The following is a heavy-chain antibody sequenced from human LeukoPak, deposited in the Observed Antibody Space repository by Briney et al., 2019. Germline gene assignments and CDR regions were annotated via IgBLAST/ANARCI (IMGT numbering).Heavy chain of an antibody. J-gene: IGHJ4*02. Sequence: GGSLRLSCAASGFTFGSSAMSWVRQAPGKGPGWVSTFSRSGADTYYADSVKGRFTIFRDNSKNTLYLQMNSLRADDTAVYYCTKGSRGSGYSFDFWGQGTLVTVSS. V-gene: IGHV3-23*01. CDR2: FSRSGADT. CDR1: GFTFGSSA. D-gene: IGHD6-13*01. CDR3: TKGSRGSGYSFDF.